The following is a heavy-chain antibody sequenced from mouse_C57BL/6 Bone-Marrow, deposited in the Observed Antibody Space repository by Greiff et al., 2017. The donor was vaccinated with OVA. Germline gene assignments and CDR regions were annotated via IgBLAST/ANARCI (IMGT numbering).Heavy chain of an antibody. CDR3: AIYYYDYDGIDY. J-gene: IGHJ2*01. V-gene: IGHV1-81*01. CDR2: IYPRSGNT. D-gene: IGHD2-4*01. Sequence: QVQLQQSGAELARPGASVKLSCKASGYTFTSYGISWVKQRTGQGLEWIGEIYPRSGNTYYNEKFKGKATLTADKSSSTAYMELRSLTSEDSAVYFCAIYYYDYDGIDYWGQGTTLTVSS. CDR1: GYTFTSYG.